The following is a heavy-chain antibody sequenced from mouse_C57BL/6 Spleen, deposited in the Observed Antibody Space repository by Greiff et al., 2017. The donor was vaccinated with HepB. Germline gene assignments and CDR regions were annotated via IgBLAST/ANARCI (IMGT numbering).Heavy chain of an antibody. V-gene: IGHV1-80*01. J-gene: IGHJ4*01. CDR2: IYPGDGDT. CDR1: GYAFSSYW. D-gene: IGHD1-1*01. CDR3: ARGKGYHGSPYYYAMDY. Sequence: QVQLKQSGAELVKPGASVKISCKASGYAFSSYWMNWVKQRPGKGLEWIGQIYPGDGDTNYNGKFKGKATLTADKSSSTAYMQLSSLTSEDSAVYFCARGKGYHGSPYYYAMDYWGQGTSVTVSS.